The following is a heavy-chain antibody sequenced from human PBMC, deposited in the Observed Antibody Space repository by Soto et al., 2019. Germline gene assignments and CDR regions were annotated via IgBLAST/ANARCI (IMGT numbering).Heavy chain of an antibody. CDR2: ISATGGST. V-gene: IGHV3-23*01. Sequence: GGSLRLSCAGSGFTFASYVMTWVRQAPGKGLEWVSSISATGGSTYYAGSVKGRFTISRDNSKNTLFLQMNSLRAEDTAIYYCANAEHPRRSIGFAYWGQGTLVTVSS. J-gene: IGHJ4*02. CDR3: ANAEHPRRSIGFAY. CDR1: GFTFASYV. D-gene: IGHD3-16*02.